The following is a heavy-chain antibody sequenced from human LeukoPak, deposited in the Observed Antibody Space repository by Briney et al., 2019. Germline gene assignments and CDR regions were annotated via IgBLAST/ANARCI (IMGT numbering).Heavy chain of an antibody. V-gene: IGHV4-59*08. D-gene: IGHD6-13*01. CDR1: GGSISSYY. J-gene: IGHJ4*02. Sequence: SETLSLTCTVSGGSISSYYWSWIRQPPGKGLEWIGYIYYSGSTNYNPSLKSRVTISVDTSKNQFSLKLSSVTAADTAVYYCARLRQQLVVDWGQGTLVTVSS. CDR2: IYYSGST. CDR3: ARLRQQLVVD.